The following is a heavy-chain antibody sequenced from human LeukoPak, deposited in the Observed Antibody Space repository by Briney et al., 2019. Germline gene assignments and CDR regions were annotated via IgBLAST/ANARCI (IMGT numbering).Heavy chain of an antibody. CDR3: ARGSGSYLDFDY. CDR1: GGTFSSYA. CDR2: IIPIFGTV. V-gene: IGHV1-69*06. Sequence: SVKVSCKASGGTFSSYAISWVRQAPGQELEWMGGIIPIFGTVNYAQKFQGRVTITADKSTSTAYMELSSLRSEDTAVYYCARGSGSYLDFDYWGQGTLVTVSS. D-gene: IGHD1-26*01. J-gene: IGHJ4*02.